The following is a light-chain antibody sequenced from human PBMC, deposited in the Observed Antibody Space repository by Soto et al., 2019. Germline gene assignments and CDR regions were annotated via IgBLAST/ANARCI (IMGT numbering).Light chain of an antibody. CDR2: GAS. J-gene: IGKJ2*01. CDR1: QSFTSSY. V-gene: IGKV3-20*01. Sequence: EIVLTQSPGTLSLSPGERATLSCRASQSFTSSYLTWYQQKPGQAPRLLIYGASTRATGIPDRFSGSGSGTDFTLTISRLEPEDFAVYYCQQYGNAPMYTVGQGTKLEIK. CDR3: QQYGNAPMYT.